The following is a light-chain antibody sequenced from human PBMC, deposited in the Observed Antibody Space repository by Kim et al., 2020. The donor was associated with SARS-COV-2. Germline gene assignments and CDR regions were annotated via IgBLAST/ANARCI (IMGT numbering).Light chain of an antibody. CDR3: SSYTAFNTII. Sequence: GQSITISRPGSKNEIGQQNHIHWDPQHPGKAPKVIIYSVSLRPSGVSGRFSGSKSGYMASLTISGLQAEDEANYYCSSYTAFNTIIFGGGTQLTVL. V-gene: IGLV2-14*03. J-gene: IGLJ2*01. CDR1: KNEIGQQNH. CDR2: SVS.